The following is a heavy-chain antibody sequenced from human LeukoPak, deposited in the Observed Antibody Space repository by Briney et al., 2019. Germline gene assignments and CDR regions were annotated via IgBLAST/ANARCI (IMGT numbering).Heavy chain of an antibody. CDR2: IYYSGST. J-gene: IGHJ4*02. V-gene: IGHV4-39*01. CDR3: ARTSHYYDSSGFDFDY. CDR1: GGSISSSSHY. D-gene: IGHD3-22*01. Sequence: SETLSLTCTVSGGSISSSSHYWGWIRQPPGKGLEWIGSIYYSGSTYYNPSLKSRVTISVDTSKNQFSLKLSSATAADTAVYYCARTSHYYDSSGFDFDYWGQGTLVTVSS.